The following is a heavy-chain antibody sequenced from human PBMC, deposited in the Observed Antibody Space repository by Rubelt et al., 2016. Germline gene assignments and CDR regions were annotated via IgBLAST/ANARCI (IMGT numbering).Heavy chain of an antibody. CDR2: IHSGGSST. CDR3: ARERGRREDY. J-gene: IGHJ4*02. CDR1: TFTFSSYW. Sequence: EVQLVESGGDLVQPGESLRLPCAASTFTFSSYWMHWVRQAPGKGLVWVSRIHSGGSSTSYADSVKGRFTIARDNAKNTLYLQMNGLRAEDTAVYYCARERGRREDYWGQGSLVTVSS. D-gene: IGHD1-26*01. V-gene: IGHV3-74*02.